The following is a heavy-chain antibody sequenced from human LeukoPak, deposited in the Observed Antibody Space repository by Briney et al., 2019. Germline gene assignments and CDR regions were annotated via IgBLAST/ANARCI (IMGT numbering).Heavy chain of an antibody. V-gene: IGHV4-30-4*08. CDR1: GGSISSGDYY. Sequence: PSETLSLTCTVSGGSISSGDYYWSWIRQPPGKGLEWIGCIYYSGSTNYNPSLKSRVTISVDTSKNQISLKLSSVTAADTALYYCARDLTAYDALDIWGQGTMVTVSS. D-gene: IGHD2-21*02. CDR2: IYYSGST. J-gene: IGHJ3*02. CDR3: ARDLTAYDALDI.